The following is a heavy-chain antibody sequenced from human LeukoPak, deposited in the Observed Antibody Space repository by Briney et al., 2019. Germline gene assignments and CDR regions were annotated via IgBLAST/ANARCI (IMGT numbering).Heavy chain of an antibody. CDR1: GFTFSSYS. D-gene: IGHD4-17*01. CDR2: ISSSSSYI. CDR3: ARDALDYGAVTT. V-gene: IGHV3-21*01. J-gene: IGHJ5*02. Sequence: PGGSLRLSCAASGFTFSSYSMNWVRQAPGKGLEWVSSISSSSSYIYYADSVEGRFTISRDNAKNSLYLQMNSLRAEDTAVYYCARDALDYGAVTTWGQGTLVTVSS.